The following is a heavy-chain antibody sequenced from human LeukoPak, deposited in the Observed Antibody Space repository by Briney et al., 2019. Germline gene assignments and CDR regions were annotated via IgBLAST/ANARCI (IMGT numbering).Heavy chain of an antibody. J-gene: IGHJ4*02. CDR2: IYYGGRT. CDR3: ARDRRDGYVYFDY. D-gene: IGHD5-24*01. Sequence: GGSLRLSCAASGFTVSSTSMSWVRQAPGKGLEWVSIIYYGGRTYYADSVKGRFTISRDNSKNMLYLQMNSLRAEDTAVYYCARDRRDGYVYFDYWGQGTLVTVSS. V-gene: IGHV3-53*01. CDR1: GFTVSSTS.